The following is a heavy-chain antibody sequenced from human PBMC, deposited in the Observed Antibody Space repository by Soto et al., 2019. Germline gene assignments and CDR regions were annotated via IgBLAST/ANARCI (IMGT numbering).Heavy chain of an antibody. D-gene: IGHD1-26*01. CDR1: GGSISRYH. V-gene: IGHV4-4*07. Sequence: PSGSLSLTCTASGGSISRYHWSWIRQPAGKGLEWLGRIYTRGSTNYNPSLKSRVTLSVDTSNNQFSLKLSSVTAADTAVYYCARTRRRIWSYVSYFDYWGQGTLVTVSS. CDR3: ARTRRRIWSYVSYFDY. J-gene: IGHJ4*02. CDR2: IYTRGST.